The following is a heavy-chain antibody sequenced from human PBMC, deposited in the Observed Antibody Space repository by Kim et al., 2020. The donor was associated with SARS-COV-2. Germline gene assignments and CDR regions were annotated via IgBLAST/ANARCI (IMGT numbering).Heavy chain of an antibody. Sequence: AVSVKSRITINPDTSKNQFSLQLNSVTPEDTAVYYCARGGRDSSGYPLGYWGQGTLVTVSS. CDR3: ARGGRDSSGYPLGY. V-gene: IGHV6-1*01. D-gene: IGHD3-22*01. J-gene: IGHJ4*02.